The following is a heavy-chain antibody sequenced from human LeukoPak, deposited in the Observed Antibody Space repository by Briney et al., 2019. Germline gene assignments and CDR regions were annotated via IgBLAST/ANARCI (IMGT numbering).Heavy chain of an antibody. D-gene: IGHD6-19*01. CDR3: AGGSGWLMDV. CDR2: IKKDGSET. Sequence: GGSLRISCAASGFSFSTYWMNWDRQAPGKGLEWVANIKKDGSETYDVDSVKGRFTISRDNAKNSLYLQMKSLRDEDTAVYYCAGGSGWLMDVWGKGTTVTVSS. V-gene: IGHV3-7*01. CDR1: GFSFSTYW. J-gene: IGHJ6*04.